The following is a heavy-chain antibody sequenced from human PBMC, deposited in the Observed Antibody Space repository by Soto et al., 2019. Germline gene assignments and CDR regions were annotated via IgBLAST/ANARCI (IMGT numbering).Heavy chain of an antibody. Sequence: GGSLRLSCAASGFTFSPYAMSWVRQAPGKGLEGVSSISGSGGSTHYADSVKGRFTVSRGNSKRALSLQMSSLREEDTATYYCAKGLRRLLRTQYYYGLDVWGRGTMVTVS. J-gene: IGHJ6*02. V-gene: IGHV3-23*01. CDR3: AKGLRRLLRTQYYYGLDV. D-gene: IGHD3-10*01. CDR2: ISGSGGST. CDR1: GFTFSPYA.